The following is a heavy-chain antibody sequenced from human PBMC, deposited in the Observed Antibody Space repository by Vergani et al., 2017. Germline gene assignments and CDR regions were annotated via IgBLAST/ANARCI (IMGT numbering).Heavy chain of an antibody. D-gene: IGHD2-2*01. CDR3: ARGPVVPACCRPYYYYYYMDV. CDR2: ISYDGSNK. Sequence: QVQLVESGGGVVQPGRSLRLSCAASGFTFSSYAMHWVRQAPGKGLEWVAVISYDGSNKYYADSVKGRFTISRDNSKNTLYLQMNSLRAEDTAVYYCARGPVVPACCRPYYYYYYMDVWGKGTTVTVSS. V-gene: IGHV3-30*07. J-gene: IGHJ6*03. CDR1: GFTFSSYA.